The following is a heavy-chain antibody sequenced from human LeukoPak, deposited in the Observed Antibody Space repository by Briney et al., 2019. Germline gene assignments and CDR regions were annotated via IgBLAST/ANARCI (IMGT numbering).Heavy chain of an antibody. CDR1: GYSFTSYW. V-gene: IGHV5-51*01. D-gene: IGHD6-13*01. J-gene: IGHJ5*02. CDR2: IYPGDSDT. CDR3: ARQVRPYSSSWYRGYAHGFDP. Sequence: GESLKISCKGSGYSFTSYWIGWVRQMPGKGLEWMGIIYPGDSDTRYSPSFQGQVTISADKSISTAYLQWSSLKASDTAMYYCARQVRPYSSSWYRGYAHGFDPWGQGTLVTVSS.